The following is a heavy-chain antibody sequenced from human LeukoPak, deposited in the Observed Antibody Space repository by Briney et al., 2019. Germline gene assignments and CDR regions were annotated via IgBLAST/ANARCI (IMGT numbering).Heavy chain of an antibody. V-gene: IGHV2-5*02. D-gene: IGHD3-9*01. CDR1: GFSLSTSGVG. CDR2: IYWDDDK. J-gene: IGHJ4*02. Sequence: SGPTLVKPTQTLTLTCTFSGFSLSTSGVGVGWIRQPPGKALEWLALIYWDDDKRYSPSLKSRLTITKDTSKNQVVLTMTNMDPVDTATYYCAHSLGVLRYFDWFSYYFDYWGQGTLVTVSS. CDR3: AHSLGVLRYFDWFSYYFDY.